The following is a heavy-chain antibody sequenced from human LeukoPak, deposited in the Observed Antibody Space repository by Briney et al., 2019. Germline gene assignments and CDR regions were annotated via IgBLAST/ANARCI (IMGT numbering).Heavy chain of an antibody. Sequence: SETLPLTCTVSGGSISSNSYYWGWLPQPQGQGLEGIGSFYYSGSTHYNPSLKSQVTISVDTSKNEFSLKLSSVTAADTAVYYCARNNTLMMYPRGGEDKGFDYWGQGTLVTVSS. D-gene: IGHD2-8*01. CDR3: ARNNTLMMYPRGGEDKGFDY. CDR2: FYYSGST. V-gene: IGHV4-39*01. CDR1: GGSISSNSYY. J-gene: IGHJ4*02.